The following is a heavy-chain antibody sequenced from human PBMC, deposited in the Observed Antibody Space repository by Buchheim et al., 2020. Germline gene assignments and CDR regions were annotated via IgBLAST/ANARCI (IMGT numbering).Heavy chain of an antibody. CDR1: GFTFTASW. V-gene: IGHV3-7*01. CDR3: ADLDVY. CDR2: INGDGSQL. Sequence: EVQLVASGGGLVQPGESLRPSCAASGFTFTASWMAWVRQAPGRGLEWVATINGDGSQLYYEDSVKGRFTISRDNGKESLYLQMNSLRVDDTAVYYCADLDVYWGQGTL. J-gene: IGHJ4*02.